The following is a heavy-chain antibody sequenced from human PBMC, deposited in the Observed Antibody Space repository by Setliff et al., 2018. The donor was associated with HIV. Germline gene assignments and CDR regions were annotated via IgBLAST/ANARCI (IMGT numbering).Heavy chain of an antibody. CDR3: ARHICGTTACYAVDV. D-gene: IGHD2-2*01. J-gene: IGHJ3*01. V-gene: IGHV4-39*07. Sequence: PSETLSLTCSVSGGSISSSNYYWGWIRQPPGKGLEWIGNIYHNGFANYNPSLKSRLTISVDTSKNQVSLTLSSVTPADTAVYYCARHICGTTACYAVDVWGPGTMVTVSS. CDR1: GGSISSSNYY. CDR2: IYHNGFA.